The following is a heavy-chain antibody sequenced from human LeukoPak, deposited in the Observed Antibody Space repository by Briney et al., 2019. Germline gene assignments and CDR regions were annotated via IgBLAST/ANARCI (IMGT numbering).Heavy chain of an antibody. CDR2: IYTSGST. Sequence: PSETLSLTCTVSGGSISSYYWSWIRQPPGKGLEWIGYIYTSGSTNYNPPLKSRVTISVDTSKNQFSLKLSSVTAADTAVYYCAAATSIAAPLDYWSQGTLVTVSS. D-gene: IGHD6-6*01. V-gene: IGHV4-4*09. CDR3: AAATSIAAPLDY. J-gene: IGHJ4*02. CDR1: GGSISSYY.